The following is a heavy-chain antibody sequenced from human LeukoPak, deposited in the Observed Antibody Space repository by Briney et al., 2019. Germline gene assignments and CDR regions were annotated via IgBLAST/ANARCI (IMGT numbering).Heavy chain of an antibody. CDR3: AKDTGYGYSYGLDY. CDR1: GFTFSSYG. D-gene: IGHD5-18*01. CDR2: ISYGRSNK. V-gene: IGHV3-30*18. Sequence: PGGSLRLSCAASGFTFSSYGMHWVRQAPGKWLEWVAVISYGRSNKYYAESVKGRFTISRDNSKNTLYLQMNSVRAEDTAVYYCAKDTGYGYSYGLDYWGQGTLVTVSS. J-gene: IGHJ4*02.